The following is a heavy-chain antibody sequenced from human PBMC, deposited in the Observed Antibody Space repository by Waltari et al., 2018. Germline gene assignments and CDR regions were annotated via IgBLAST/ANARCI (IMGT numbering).Heavy chain of an antibody. CDR1: GFAFVNSA. CDR2: MTGTGGGPLYANSP. J-gene: IGHJ6*02. CDR3: AKGSGMDV. Sequence: EVQVLESGGDLVQPGGSLRLSCVAEGFAFVNSAMSWVRQPPGKGLAWVSTMTGTGGGPLYANSPYYADSVKGRFTISRDNSKNTIYLQMSSLNAEDTAIYYCAKGSGMDVWGQGTTVTVSS. V-gene: IGHV3-23*01.